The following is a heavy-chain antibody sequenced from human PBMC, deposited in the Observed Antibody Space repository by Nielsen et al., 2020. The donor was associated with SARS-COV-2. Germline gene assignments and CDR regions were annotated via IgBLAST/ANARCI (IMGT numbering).Heavy chain of an antibody. CDR3: ARARDRVTIFGVVRDWFDP. V-gene: IGHV4-34*01. Sequence: SETLSLTCAVYGGSFSGYYWSWIRQPPGKGLEWIGEIYHSGSTYYNPSLKSRVTISVDTSKNQFSLKLSSVTAADTAVYYCARARDRVTIFGVVRDWFDPWGQGTLVTVSS. J-gene: IGHJ5*02. CDR1: GGSFSGYY. CDR2: IYHSGST. D-gene: IGHD3-3*01.